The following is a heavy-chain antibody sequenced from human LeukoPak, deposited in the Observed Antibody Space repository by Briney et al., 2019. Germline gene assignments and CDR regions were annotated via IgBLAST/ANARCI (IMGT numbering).Heavy chain of an antibody. D-gene: IGHD6-19*01. Sequence: PGGSLRLSCAASGFTFSSYNMNWVRQAPGKGLEWVSSISSSSSYIYYADSVKGRFTISRDNAKNSLYLQMNSLRATDTAVYYCARGVVAGTFDYWGQGTLVTVSS. CDR1: GFTFSSYN. CDR2: ISSSSSYI. CDR3: ARGVVAGTFDY. J-gene: IGHJ4*02. V-gene: IGHV3-21*01.